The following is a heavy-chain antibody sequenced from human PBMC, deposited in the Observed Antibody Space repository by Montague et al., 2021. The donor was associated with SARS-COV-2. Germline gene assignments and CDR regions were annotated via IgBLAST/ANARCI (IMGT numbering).Heavy chain of an antibody. CDR2: ISYDGSNQ. J-gene: IGHJ3*02. CDR3: ARAAQKQYVLLWFGELLHDAFDI. CDR1: GFTFSSYA. D-gene: IGHD3-10*01. V-gene: IGHV3-30-3*01. Sequence: SLRLSCAASGFTFSSYAMHWVRQAPGKGLEWVAVISYDGSNQYYADSVKGRFTISRDNSKNTLYLQMNSLRAEDTAVYYCARAAQKQYVLLWFGELLHDAFDIWGQGTMVTVSS.